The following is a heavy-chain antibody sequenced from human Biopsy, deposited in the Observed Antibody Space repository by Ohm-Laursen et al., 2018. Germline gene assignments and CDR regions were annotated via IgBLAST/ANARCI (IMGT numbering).Heavy chain of an antibody. CDR3: AREIYPTTIYRPVDS. CDR1: GFTFSSYG. J-gene: IGHJ5*01. CDR2: IWYDGFNR. Sequence: SLRLSCAASGFTFSSYGMHWVRQAPGKGLEWVAFIWYDGFNRYYADSVKGRFTISRDNSKNTLYLQMNSLRAEDTAVYFCAREIYPTTIYRPVDSWGQGTLVTVSS. V-gene: IGHV3-33*01. D-gene: IGHD3-3*01.